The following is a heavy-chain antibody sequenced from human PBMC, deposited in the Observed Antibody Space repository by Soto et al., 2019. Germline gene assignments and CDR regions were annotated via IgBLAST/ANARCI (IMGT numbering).Heavy chain of an antibody. D-gene: IGHD2-15*01. CDR3: ARDRSGAGVVAATYYYYYYMDV. Sequence: SETLSLTCTVSGDSICNNNFYWSWIRQPPGKGLEWIGYIYYSGSTNYNPSLKSRVTISVDTSKNQFSLKLSSVTAADTAVYYCARDRSGAGVVAATYYYYYYMDVWGKGTTVTVSS. CDR1: GDSICNNNFY. V-gene: IGHV4-61*01. J-gene: IGHJ6*03. CDR2: IYYSGST.